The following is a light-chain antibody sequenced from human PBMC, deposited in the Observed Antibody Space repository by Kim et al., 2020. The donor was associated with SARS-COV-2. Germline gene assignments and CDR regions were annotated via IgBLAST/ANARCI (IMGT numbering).Light chain of an antibody. CDR2: GKN. Sequence: VALGQTVRITCQGDSLRSYYATWYQQKPGQAPILVIYGKNNRPLGISDRFSGSSSGNTASLTITGTQAGDEADYYCNSRDSNDNVVFGGGTQLTVL. V-gene: IGLV3-19*01. CDR3: NSRDSNDNVV. J-gene: IGLJ2*01. CDR1: SLRSYY.